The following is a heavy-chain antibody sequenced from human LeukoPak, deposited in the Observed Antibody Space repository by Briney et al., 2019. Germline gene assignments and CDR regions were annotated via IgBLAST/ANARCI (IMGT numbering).Heavy chain of an antibody. CDR1: GFTFSSYA. J-gene: IGHJ6*03. CDR3: ARDPSGHFGGWLYYYYYMDV. CDR2: ISGSGGST. Sequence: PGGSLRLSCAASGFTFSSYAMSWVRQAPGKGLEWVSAISGSGGSTYYADSVKGRFTISRDNSKNTLYLQMNSLRAEDTAVYYCARDPSGHFGGWLYYYYYMDVWGKGTTVTVSS. V-gene: IGHV3-23*01. D-gene: IGHD3-3*02.